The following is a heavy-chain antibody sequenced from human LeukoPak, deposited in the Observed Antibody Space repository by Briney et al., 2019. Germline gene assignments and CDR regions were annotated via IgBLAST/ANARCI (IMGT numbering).Heavy chain of an antibody. CDR2: IRYDGSNK. CDR3: AKDRLLWFGELLPPYYFDY. V-gene: IGHV3-30*02. J-gene: IGHJ4*02. D-gene: IGHD3-10*01. Sequence: PGGSLRLSCAASGFTFSSYGMRWVRQAPGKGLEWVAFIRYDGSNKYYADSVKGRFTIARDNSKHTLYPQMNSLRADDTAVYYCAKDRLLWFGELLPPYYFDYWGQGTLVTVSS. CDR1: GFTFSSYG.